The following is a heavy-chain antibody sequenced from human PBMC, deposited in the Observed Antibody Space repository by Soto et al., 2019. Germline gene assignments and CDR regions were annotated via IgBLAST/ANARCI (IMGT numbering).Heavy chain of an antibody. J-gene: IGHJ5*02. V-gene: IGHV4-30-4*01. CDR2: IYYSGNT. Sequence: SETLSLTCTVSGGSINSGDYYWSWIRQPPGKGLEWIGYIYYSGNTYYNPSLKSRVIISIDTSKNQFSLKLSSVTAADTAVYYCARAMTTVTTVWFDPWGQGTLVTVSS. CDR1: GGSINSGDYY. D-gene: IGHD4-17*01. CDR3: ARAMTTVTTVWFDP.